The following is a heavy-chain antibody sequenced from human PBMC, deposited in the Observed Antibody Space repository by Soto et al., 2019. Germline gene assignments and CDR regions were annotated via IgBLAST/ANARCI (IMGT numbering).Heavy chain of an antibody. V-gene: IGHV3-23*01. D-gene: IGHD6-13*01. CDR1: GFTFSSYA. Sequence: VGSLRLSCAASGFTFSSYAMSWVRQAPGKGLEWVSATSGSGGSTYYADSVKGRFTISRDNSKSTLYLQMNSLRAEDTAVYYCVYGYSKLYWGQGTLVTVSS. CDR2: TSGSGGST. CDR3: VYGYSKLY. J-gene: IGHJ4*02.